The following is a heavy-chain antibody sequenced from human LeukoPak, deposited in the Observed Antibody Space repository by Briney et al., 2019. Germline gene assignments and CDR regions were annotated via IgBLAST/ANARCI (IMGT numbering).Heavy chain of an antibody. V-gene: IGHV6-1*01. CDR2: TYYRSKWYN. J-gene: IGHJ4*02. D-gene: IGHD6-13*01. Sequence: SQTLSLTCAISGDSVSSNSAAWNWIRQSPSRGLEWLGRTYYRSKWYNDYAVSVKSRITINPDTSKNQFSLQLNSVTPEDTAVYYCAREGRISSSWYTYFDYWGQGTLATVSS. CDR1: GDSVSSNSAA. CDR3: AREGRISSSWYTYFDY.